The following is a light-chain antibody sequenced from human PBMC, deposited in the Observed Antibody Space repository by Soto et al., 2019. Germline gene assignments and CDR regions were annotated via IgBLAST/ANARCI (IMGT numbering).Light chain of an antibody. CDR1: ESVGSY. CDR3: QQRRDWPRT. V-gene: IGKV3-11*01. J-gene: IGKJ1*01. Sequence: EIVLTQSPVTLSLSPGERATLSCRASESVGSYLGWYQQKPGQAPRLLIYDTSNRAAGVPARFSGSGSGTDFTLTISTLEPEDFAVYYCQQRRDWPRTFCQGTKVEIK. CDR2: DTS.